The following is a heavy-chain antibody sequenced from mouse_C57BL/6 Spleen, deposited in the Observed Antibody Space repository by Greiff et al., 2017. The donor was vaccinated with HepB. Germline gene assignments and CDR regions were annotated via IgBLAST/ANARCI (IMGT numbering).Heavy chain of an antibody. D-gene: IGHD1-1*01. Sequence: QVQLQQSGPELVKPGASVKISCKASGYAFSSSWMNWVKQSPGKGLEWIGRIYPGDGATNYNGKFKGKATLTAAKSSSTAYMQLSILTSEDSAVYFCARGYYGSSYVGYYAMDYWGQGTSVTVSS. CDR3: ARGYYGSSYVGYYAMDY. V-gene: IGHV1-82*01. J-gene: IGHJ4*01. CDR1: GYAFSSSW. CDR2: IYPGDGAT.